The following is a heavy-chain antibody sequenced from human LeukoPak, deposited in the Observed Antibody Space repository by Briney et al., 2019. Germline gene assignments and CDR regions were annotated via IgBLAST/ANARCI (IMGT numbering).Heavy chain of an antibody. CDR1: GFIFNNYD. CDR2: IISGGDKT. D-gene: IGHD6-19*01. V-gene: IGHV3-23*01. CDR3: ARDRSGWFGIFDY. Sequence: PGGSLRLSCAASGFIFNNYDMSWVRQASGKGLEWVSAIISGGDKTWYSDSVKGRFTISRDNSKNTLYLQMNSLRAEDTAVYYCARDRSGWFGIFDYWGQGTLVTVSS. J-gene: IGHJ4*02.